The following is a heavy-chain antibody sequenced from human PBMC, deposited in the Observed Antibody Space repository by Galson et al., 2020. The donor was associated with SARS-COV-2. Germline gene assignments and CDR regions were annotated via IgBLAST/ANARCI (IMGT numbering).Heavy chain of an antibody. CDR1: GGSISSYY. J-gene: IGHJ4*02. V-gene: IGHV4-59*01. D-gene: IGHD3-3*01. CDR3: ARSMPITIFGVVIIGSYDY. CDR2: IHYSGST. Sequence: ETSETLSLTCTVSGGSISSYYWSWIRQPPGKGLEWIGHIHYSGSTNYNPSLKSRVTISVDTSKNQFSLKLSSVTAADTAVYYCARSMPITIFGVVIIGSYDYWGQGTLVTVSS.